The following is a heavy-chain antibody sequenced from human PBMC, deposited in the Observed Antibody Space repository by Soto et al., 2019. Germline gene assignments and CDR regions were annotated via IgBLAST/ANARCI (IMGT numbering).Heavy chain of an antibody. CDR3: ARDGRAYYDFWSYGMDV. CDR1: GGSISSGGYY. D-gene: IGHD3-3*01. Sequence: KSSETLSLTCTVSGGSISSGGYYWSWIRQHPGKGLEWIGYIYYSGSTYYNPSLKSRVTISVDTSKNQFSLKLSSVTAADTAVYYCARDGRAYYDFWSYGMDVWGQGTTVTVSS. V-gene: IGHV4-31*03. CDR2: IYYSGST. J-gene: IGHJ6*02.